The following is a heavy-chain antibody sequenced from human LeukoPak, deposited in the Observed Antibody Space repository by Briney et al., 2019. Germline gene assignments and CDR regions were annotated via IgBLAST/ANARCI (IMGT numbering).Heavy chain of an antibody. CDR3: AKSVGSGSYYNNDC. CDR2: IISSGGT. V-gene: IGHV3-23*01. CDR1: GSTFSSYA. D-gene: IGHD3-10*01. J-gene: IGHJ4*02. Sequence: PGGSLRLSCAASGSTFSSYAMSWVRQAPGKGLEWVSGIISSGGTYYADSVKGRFTISRDNSKNTLYVQMNSLRAEDTAVYYCAKSVGSGSYYNNDCWGQGTLVTVSS.